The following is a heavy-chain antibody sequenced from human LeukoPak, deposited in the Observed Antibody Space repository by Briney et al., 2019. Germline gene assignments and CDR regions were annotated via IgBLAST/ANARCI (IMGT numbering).Heavy chain of an antibody. D-gene: IGHD1-14*01. CDR3: AKDKTRGPGDY. CDR2: ISEDGGDT. Sequence: PGGSLRLSCAASGFTFDDYAMHWVRQTPGKGLECVSLISEDGGDTWYADSVRGRFTISRDNSKNSLYLQMNSLRTEDTAFYYCAKDKTRGPGDYWGRGTLVTVSS. J-gene: IGHJ4*02. CDR1: GFTFDDYA. V-gene: IGHV3-43*02.